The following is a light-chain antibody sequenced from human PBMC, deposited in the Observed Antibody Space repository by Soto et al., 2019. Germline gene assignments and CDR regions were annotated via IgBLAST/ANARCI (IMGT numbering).Light chain of an antibody. J-gene: IGLJ2*01. CDR3: CSFAHGSTVV. V-gene: IGLV2-23*01. CDR2: EGT. Sequence: QSALTQPASVSGSPGQSITISCTGTSSDVGSYNLVSWHQHYPGKAPKLVIYEGTKRPSGVSIRFSGSKSGNTASLTISGLLTEDEAEYYCCSFAHGSTVVFGGGTKVTVL. CDR1: SSDVGSYNL.